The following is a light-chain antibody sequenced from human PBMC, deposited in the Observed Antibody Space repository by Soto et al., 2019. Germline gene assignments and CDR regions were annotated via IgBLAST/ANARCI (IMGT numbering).Light chain of an antibody. CDR3: QQYYSFPRT. Sequence: MSRSPYYLYASVGEKIIITCRASRDVGSDVSWYQQKPGKAPELLIYAASTLQSGVPSRCSGSGSGTDFTLTISCLQSEDFATYYCQQYYSFPRTFGQGGMV. CDR1: RDVGSD. J-gene: IGKJ1*01. CDR2: AAS. V-gene: IGKV1D-8*04.